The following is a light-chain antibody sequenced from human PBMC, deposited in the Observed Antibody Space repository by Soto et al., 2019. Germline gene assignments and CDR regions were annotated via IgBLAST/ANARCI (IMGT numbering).Light chain of an antibody. J-gene: IGLJ1*01. CDR3: LSYGDSNNYI. CDR1: NSDIGGYHY. CDR2: EVD. V-gene: IGLV2-8*01. Sequence: QSALTQPPSASESPGQSVTISCTVTNSDIGGYHYVSWYQHHPGRAPKLLIYEVDKRPPGVPGRFSGSKSGNTASLTVSGLQADDEADYYCLSYGDSNNYILGTGTKVTVL.